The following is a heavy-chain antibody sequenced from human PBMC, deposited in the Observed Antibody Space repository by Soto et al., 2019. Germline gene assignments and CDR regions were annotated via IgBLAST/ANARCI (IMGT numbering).Heavy chain of an antibody. D-gene: IGHD6-13*01. CDR1: GGSFSGYY. CDR3: AITYSSSPGRYYYYYMDV. J-gene: IGHJ6*03. CDR2: INHSGST. V-gene: IGHV4-34*01. Sequence: SETLSLTCAVYGGSFSGYYWSWIRQPPGKGLEWIGEINHSGSTNYNPSLKSRVTISVDTSKNQFSLKLSPVTAADTAVYYCAITYSSSPGRYYYYYMDVWGKGTTVTVSS.